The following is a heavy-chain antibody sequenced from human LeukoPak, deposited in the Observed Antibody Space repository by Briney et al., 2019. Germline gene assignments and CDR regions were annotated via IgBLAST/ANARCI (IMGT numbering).Heavy chain of an antibody. J-gene: IGHJ4*02. CDR3: AKDSDSYASDYYFDY. D-gene: IGHD5-18*01. CDR2: LSYDGRNK. V-gene: IGHV3-30*18. CDR1: GFTFSSYG. Sequence: PGGSLRLSCAASGFTFSSYGMHWVRQAPGKGLEWLAVLSYDGRNKYYADSVKGRFTISRDNSKNTLYLQMNSLGAEDTAVYYCAKDSDSYASDYYFDYWGQGTLVTVSS.